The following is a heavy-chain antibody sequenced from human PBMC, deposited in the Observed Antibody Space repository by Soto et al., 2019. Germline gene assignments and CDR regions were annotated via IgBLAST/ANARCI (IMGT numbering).Heavy chain of an antibody. CDR3: ARDGDIVLMVYARGYFDY. CDR1: GFTFSSYS. V-gene: IGHV3-48*02. Sequence: GGSRLSCAASGFTFSSYSMNWVRQAPGKGLEWVSYISSSSSTIYYADSVKGRFTISRDNAKNSLYLQMNSLRDEDTAVYYCARDGDIVLMVYARGYFDYWGQGTLVTVSS. J-gene: IGHJ4*02. D-gene: IGHD2-8*01. CDR2: ISSSSSTI.